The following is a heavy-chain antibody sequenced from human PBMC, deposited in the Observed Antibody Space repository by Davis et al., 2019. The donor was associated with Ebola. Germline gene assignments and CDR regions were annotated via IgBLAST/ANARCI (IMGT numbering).Heavy chain of an antibody. J-gene: IGHJ4*02. Sequence: SVKVSCKASGGTFSSYAISWVRQAPGQGLEWMGGIIPIFGTANYAQKFQGRVTITADESTSTAYMELSSLRSEDTAVYYCARAGRMTTVTTGYFDYWGQGTLVTVSS. V-gene: IGHV1-69*13. CDR3: ARAGRMTTVTTGYFDY. CDR2: IIPIFGTA. D-gene: IGHD4-17*01. CDR1: GGTFSSYA.